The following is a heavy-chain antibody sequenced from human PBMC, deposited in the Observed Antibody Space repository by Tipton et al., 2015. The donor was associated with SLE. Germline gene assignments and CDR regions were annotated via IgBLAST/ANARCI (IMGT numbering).Heavy chain of an antibody. CDR2: IHHTGIT. D-gene: IGHD3-16*01. Sequence: TLSLTCFVSGGSMSTYYWNWIRQPPGKGLEWIGYIHHTGITNYNPSLNSRVTISIDMSMNQFSLRLNSVTAADTAVYYCARHGLYWFDPWGQGTLVTVSS. V-gene: IGHV4-59*01. CDR3: ARHGLYWFDP. J-gene: IGHJ5*02. CDR1: GGSMSTYY.